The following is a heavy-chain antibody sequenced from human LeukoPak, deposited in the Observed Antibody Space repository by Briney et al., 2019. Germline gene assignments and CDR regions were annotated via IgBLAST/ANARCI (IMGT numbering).Heavy chain of an antibody. Sequence: GGSLRLSCAASGFTFSSYSMNWVRQAPGKGLEWDSSISSSSSYIYYADSVKGRFTISRDNAKNSLYLQMNSLRAEDTAVYYCARDRYCSSTSCPTWFDPWGQGTLVTVSS. J-gene: IGHJ5*02. CDR2: ISSSSSYI. CDR1: GFTFSSYS. D-gene: IGHD2-2*01. V-gene: IGHV3-21*01. CDR3: ARDRYCSSTSCPTWFDP.